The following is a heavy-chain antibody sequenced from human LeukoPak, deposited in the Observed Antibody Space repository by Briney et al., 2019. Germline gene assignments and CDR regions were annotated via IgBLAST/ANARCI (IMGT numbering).Heavy chain of an antibody. V-gene: IGHV4-34*01. CDR2: INHSGST. CDR3: AIGTGGWFDP. J-gene: IGHJ5*02. CDR1: GGPFSGYY. Sequence: PSETLSLTCAVYGGPFSGYYWSWIRQPPGKGLEWIGEINHSGSTNYNPSLKSRVTISVDTSKNQFSLKLSSVTAADTAVYYCAIGTGGWFDPWGQGTLVTVSS. D-gene: IGHD7-27*01.